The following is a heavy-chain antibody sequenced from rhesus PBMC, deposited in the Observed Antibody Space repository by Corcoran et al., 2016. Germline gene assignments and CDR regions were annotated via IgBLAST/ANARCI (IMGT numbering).Heavy chain of an antibody. CDR2: IYLKGEST. J-gene: IGHJ6*01. V-gene: IGHV4S12*01. CDR1: GGSISGYYY. D-gene: IGHD6-31*01. Sequence: QVQLQESGPGVVKPSETLSLTCAVSGGSISGYYYWSWIRQPPGKGLEWIGSIYLKGESTNANPPLRSQVTISKDTSKNQFSLKLSSVTATDTAVYYCARVAAAGTGLDSWGQGVVVTVSS. CDR3: ARVAAAGTGLDS.